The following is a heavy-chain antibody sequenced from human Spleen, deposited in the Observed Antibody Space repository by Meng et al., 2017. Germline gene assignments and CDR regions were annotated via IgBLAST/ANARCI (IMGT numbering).Heavy chain of an antibody. D-gene: IGHD5-12*01. Sequence: GESLKISCAASGFTFSNSAMHWVRQAPGKGLEWVSGISYDGSNAFYADSVKGRLTISRDNSKNTLYLQMNSLRPEDTAVYYCASNQVDKDGPAFDIWGQGTMVTVSS. CDR1: GFTFSNSA. CDR2: ISYDGSNA. J-gene: IGHJ3*02. V-gene: IGHV3-30*01. CDR3: ASNQVDKDGPAFDI.